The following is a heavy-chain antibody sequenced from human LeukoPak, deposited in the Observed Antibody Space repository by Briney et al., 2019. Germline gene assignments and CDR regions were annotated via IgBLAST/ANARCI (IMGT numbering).Heavy chain of an antibody. Sequence: ASVKVSCKASGYTFTSYGISWVRQAPGQGLEWMGWISAYNGNTNYAQKLQGRVTMTTDTSTSTAYMELRSLRSDDTAVYYCAREASYYDSSGYSPCDYWGQGTLVTVSS. V-gene: IGHV1-18*01. CDR1: GYTFTSYG. D-gene: IGHD3-22*01. J-gene: IGHJ4*02. CDR3: AREASYYDSSGYSPCDY. CDR2: ISAYNGNT.